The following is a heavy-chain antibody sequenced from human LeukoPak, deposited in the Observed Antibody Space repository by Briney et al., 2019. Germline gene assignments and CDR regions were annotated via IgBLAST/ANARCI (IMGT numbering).Heavy chain of an antibody. D-gene: IGHD2-15*01. V-gene: IGHV4-59*08. CDR2: IFDRGST. CDR3: ARAWWYANWYFDV. Sequence: SETLSLTCSVSGGSINNYCRAWIRQPPGKGLEYVGYIFDRGSTDYNPSLKSRVTISLDTPKKQFYLKLSSVSAANTAIYYCARAWWYANWYFDVWGRGILVTVSS. J-gene: IGHJ2*01. CDR1: GGSINNYC.